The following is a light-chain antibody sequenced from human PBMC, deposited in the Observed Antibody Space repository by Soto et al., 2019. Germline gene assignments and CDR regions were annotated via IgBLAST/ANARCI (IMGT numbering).Light chain of an antibody. Sequence: QSVLTQPPSVSGTPGQRVAISCSGSRSNFGGNSVSWYQQLPGTAPKLLIYSNSQRPSGVPDRFSASKSGTSASLAISGLQSEDEAVYYCAAWDDSLSGRVFGGGTKVTVL. CDR2: SNS. CDR1: RSNFGGNS. J-gene: IGLJ3*02. V-gene: IGLV1-44*01. CDR3: AAWDDSLSGRV.